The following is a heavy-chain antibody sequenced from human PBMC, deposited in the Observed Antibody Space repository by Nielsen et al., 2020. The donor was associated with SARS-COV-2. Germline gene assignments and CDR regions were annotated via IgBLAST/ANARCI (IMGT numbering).Heavy chain of an antibody. CDR1: GFTFSSYW. CDR3: AKDRGDYDFWSGHSGAFGGMDV. CDR2: IKQDGSEK. D-gene: IGHD3-3*01. J-gene: IGHJ6*02. V-gene: IGHV3-7*03. Sequence: GGSLRLSCAASGFTFSSYWMSWVRQAPGKGLEWVANIKQDGSEKYYVDSVKGRFTISRDNAKNSLYLQMNSLRTEDTALYYCAKDRGDYDFWSGHSGAFGGMDVWGQGTTVTVSS.